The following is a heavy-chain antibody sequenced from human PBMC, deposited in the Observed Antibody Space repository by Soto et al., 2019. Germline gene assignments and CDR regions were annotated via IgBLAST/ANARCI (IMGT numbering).Heavy chain of an antibody. CDR2: IKPNSGDT. CDR1: EFPFTDYY. V-gene: IGHV1-2*02. D-gene: IGHD1-1*01. Sequence: QVQLVQSGAEVKKPGASVKVSCKASEFPFTDYYIHWVRQAPGQGLEWMGWIKPNSGDTHIAKKFQGRVTVTRDTSIITVYMELTSLRSDDTAVYFSARDPLYDTWTHFDYWGQGTLVTVSS. CDR3: ARDPLYDTWTHFDY. J-gene: IGHJ4*02.